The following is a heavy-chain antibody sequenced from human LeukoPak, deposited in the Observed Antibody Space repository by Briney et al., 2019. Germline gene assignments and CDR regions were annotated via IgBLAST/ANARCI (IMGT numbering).Heavy chain of an antibody. CDR1: GGTFSSYA. Sequence: SVKVPCKASGGTFSSYAISWVRQAPGQGLEWMGRIIPILGIANYAQKFQGRVTITADKSTSTAYMELSSLRSEDTAVYYCARSYGSGSYYAEGAFDIWGQGTMVTVSS. CDR2: IIPILGIA. V-gene: IGHV1-69*04. CDR3: ARSYGSGSYYAEGAFDI. D-gene: IGHD1-26*01. J-gene: IGHJ3*02.